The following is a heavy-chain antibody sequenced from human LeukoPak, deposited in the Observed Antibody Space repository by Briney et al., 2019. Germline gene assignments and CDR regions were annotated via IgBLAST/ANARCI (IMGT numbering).Heavy chain of an antibody. V-gene: IGHV1-8*01. J-gene: IGHJ6*02. D-gene: IGHD6-13*01. CDR3: ARLAGSSWPLYYYYGMDV. Sequence: GASVNVSCKASGYTFTSYDINWVRQATGQGLAWMGWMNPNNGNTGYAQKFQGRVTMTRSTSISTAYMELSSLRSEDTAVYYCARLAGSSWPLYYYYGMDVWGQGTTVTVSS. CDR2: MNPNNGNT. CDR1: GYTFTSYD.